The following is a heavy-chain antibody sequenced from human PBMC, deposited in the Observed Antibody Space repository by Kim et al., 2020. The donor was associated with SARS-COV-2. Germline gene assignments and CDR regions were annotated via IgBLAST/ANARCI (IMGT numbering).Heavy chain of an antibody. V-gene: IGHV3-23*01. D-gene: IGHD2-15*01. Sequence: GGSLRLSCEASGFTFSSYAMNWVRQAPGKGLEWVSSISGGGGSTYYADSVKGRFTIYRDNSKNPLYLQMNSLRAEDTAVYYCANRFCISGYCYSRQYFQHWGQGTLITVSS. CDR3: ANRFCISGYCYSRQYFQH. J-gene: IGHJ1*01. CDR2: ISGGGGST. CDR1: GFTFSSYA.